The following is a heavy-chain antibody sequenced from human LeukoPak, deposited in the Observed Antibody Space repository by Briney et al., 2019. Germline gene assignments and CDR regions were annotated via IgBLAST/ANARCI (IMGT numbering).Heavy chain of an antibody. CDR3: AREVYYYDSSGYYSPLDY. CDR1: GYTLTELS. D-gene: IGHD3-22*01. CDR2: FDPEDGET. J-gene: IGHJ4*02. V-gene: IGHV1-24*01. Sequence: GASVKVSCKVSGYTLTELSMHWVRQAPGKGLEWMGGFDPEDGETIYAQKFQGRVTMTEDTSTDTAYMELSSLRSEDTAVYYCAREVYYYDSSGYYSPLDYWGQGTLVTVSS.